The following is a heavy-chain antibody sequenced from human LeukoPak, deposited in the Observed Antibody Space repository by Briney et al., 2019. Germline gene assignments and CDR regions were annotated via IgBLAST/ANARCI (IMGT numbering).Heavy chain of an antibody. Sequence: SETLSLTCTVSGGSISSGSYYWSWIRQPAGKGLEWIGRIYTSGSTNYNPSLKSRVTISVDTSKNQFSLKLSSVTAADTAVYYCARDLVVPAAYWFDPWGQGTLVTVSS. D-gene: IGHD2-2*01. CDR1: GGSISSGSYY. CDR3: ARDLVVPAAYWFDP. CDR2: IYTSGST. J-gene: IGHJ5*02. V-gene: IGHV4-61*02.